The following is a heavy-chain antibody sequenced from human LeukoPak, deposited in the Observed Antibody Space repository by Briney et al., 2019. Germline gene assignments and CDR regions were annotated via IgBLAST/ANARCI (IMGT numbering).Heavy chain of an antibody. CDR2: ISTSGST. V-gene: IGHV4-61*02. D-gene: IGHD1-26*01. CDR3: ARDRSGTNLFYFDY. CDR1: GGSISSGNYY. Sequence: SQTLSLTCTVSGGSISSGNYYWSWIRQPAGKGLEWIGRISTSGSTDYNPSLKSRVTISLDTSKNQFSLKLRSVTAADTAVYYCARDRSGTNLFYFDYWGQGTLVTVSS. J-gene: IGHJ4*02.